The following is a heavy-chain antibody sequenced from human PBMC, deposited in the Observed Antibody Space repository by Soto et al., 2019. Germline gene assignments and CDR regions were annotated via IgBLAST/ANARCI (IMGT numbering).Heavy chain of an antibody. CDR2: IYYSGST. D-gene: IGHD3-22*01. J-gene: IGHJ4*02. CDR1: GGSISSGGYY. V-gene: IGHV4-31*03. CDR3: ARDYGGGADSSGYYFDY. Sequence: SETLSLTCTVSGGSISSGGYYWSWIRQHPGKGLEWIGYIYYSGSTYYNPSLKSRVTISVDTSKNQFSLKLSSVTAADTAVYDCARDYGGGADSSGYYFDYWGQGTLVTVSS.